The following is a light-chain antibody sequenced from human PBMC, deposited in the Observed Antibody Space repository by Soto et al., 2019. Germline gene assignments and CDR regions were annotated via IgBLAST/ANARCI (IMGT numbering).Light chain of an antibody. V-gene: IGKV3-20*01. Sequence: EIVLTQSPGTLSLSPGERATLSCRASQSVSSTYLAWYQQKPGQAPRLLIYGASSRETGIPDTFSGSGSGTDFTLTISRLEPEDSAVYYCQQYNNWPRTFGQGTKVDIK. J-gene: IGKJ1*01. CDR1: QSVSSTY. CDR2: GAS. CDR3: QQYNNWPRT.